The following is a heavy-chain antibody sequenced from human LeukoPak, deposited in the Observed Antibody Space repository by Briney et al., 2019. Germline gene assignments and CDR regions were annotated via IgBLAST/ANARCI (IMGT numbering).Heavy chain of an antibody. V-gene: IGHV3-23*01. CDR1: GFTFNSYA. J-gene: IGHJ4*02. CDR2: ISGSGGST. Sequence: AASGFTFNSYAMSWVRQAPGKGLQWVSTISGSGGSTYYADSVKGRFTISRDNSKNTLYLQMNSLKTEDTAVYYCTTGPIPRFGELYDYWGQGTLVTVSS. D-gene: IGHD3-10*01. CDR3: TTGPIPRFGELYDY.